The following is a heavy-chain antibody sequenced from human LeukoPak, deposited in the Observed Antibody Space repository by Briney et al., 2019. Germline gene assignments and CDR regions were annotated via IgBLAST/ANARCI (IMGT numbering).Heavy chain of an antibody. CDR3: ARVEVVVKRDAFDI. CDR2: INSDGSST. D-gene: IGHD3-22*01. Sequence: PGGSLRLSCAASGFTFSSYWMHWVRQAPGKGLVWVSRINSDGSSTSYADSVKGRFTISRDNAKNTLYLQMNSLRAEDTAVYYCARVEVVVKRDAFDIWGQGTMVTVSS. V-gene: IGHV3-74*01. J-gene: IGHJ3*02. CDR1: GFTFSSYW.